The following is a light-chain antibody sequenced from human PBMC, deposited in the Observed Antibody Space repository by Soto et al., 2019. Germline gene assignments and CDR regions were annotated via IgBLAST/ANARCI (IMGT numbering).Light chain of an antibody. V-gene: IGKV3-20*01. Sequence: GLTQSPGTLSLSPGERATLSCRASQSVSDLAWYQQKPGQAPRLLIYGPSTRATGIPDRVSGSGSGTDFTLTISGLEPEDFAVYYCQQYGSSPWTFGQGTKVDI. CDR1: QSVSD. J-gene: IGKJ1*01. CDR3: QQYGSSPWT. CDR2: GPS.